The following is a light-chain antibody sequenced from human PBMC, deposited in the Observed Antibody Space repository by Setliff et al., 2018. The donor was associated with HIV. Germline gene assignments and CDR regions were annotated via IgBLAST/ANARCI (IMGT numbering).Light chain of an antibody. CDR2: DNN. J-gene: IGLJ1*01. V-gene: IGLV1-40*01. Sequence: QSVLTQPPSVSGAPGQRVTISCTGSSSDIGAGYDVHWYQHLPGAAPKLVIFDNNNRPSGVPDRFCGSKSGTSASLAITGLQAEDEADYYCHSYDGRLDGLHVFGTGTKVTVL. CDR1: SSDIGAGYD. CDR3: HSYDGRLDGLHV.